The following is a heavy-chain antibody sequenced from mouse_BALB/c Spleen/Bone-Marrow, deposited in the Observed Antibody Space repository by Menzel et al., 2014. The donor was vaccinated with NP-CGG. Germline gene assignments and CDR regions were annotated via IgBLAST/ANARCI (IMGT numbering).Heavy chain of an antibody. CDR1: GYTFTSYW. D-gene: IGHD4-1*01. J-gene: IGHJ2*01. V-gene: IGHV1-7*01. CDR3: ARSRTGTYFQY. Sequence: VQLQESGAELAKPGASVKMSCKASGYTFTSYWMHWVKQRPGQGLEWIGYINPSTGYTEYNQKFKDKATLTADKSSSTAYMQLSSLTSEDSAVYYCARSRTGTYFQYWAQGTTLPVSS. CDR2: INPSTGYT.